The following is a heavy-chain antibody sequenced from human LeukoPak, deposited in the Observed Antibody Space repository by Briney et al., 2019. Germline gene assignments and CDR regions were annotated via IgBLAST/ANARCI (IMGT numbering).Heavy chain of an antibody. D-gene: IGHD6-13*01. V-gene: IGHV3-21*04. CDR3: AKDINPGSWGGFRFDP. CDR2: ISSSSGYI. J-gene: IGHJ5*02. CDR1: GFTFSSYS. Sequence: GGSLRLSCAASGFTFSSYSMNWVRQAPGKGLEWVSSISSSSGYIYYADSVKGRFTISRDNAKNSLYLQMNSLRAEDTALYYCAKDINPGSWGGFRFDPWGQGTLVTVSS.